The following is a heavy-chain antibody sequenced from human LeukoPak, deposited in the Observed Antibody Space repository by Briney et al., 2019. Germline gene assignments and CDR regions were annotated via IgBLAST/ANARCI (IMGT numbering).Heavy chain of an antibody. CDR1: GFTFSSYS. CDR2: ISSSSSYI. Sequence: GSLRLSCAASGFTFSSYSMNWVRQAPGKGLEWVSSISSSSSYIYYADSVKGRFTISRDNAKNSLYLQMNSLRAEDTAVYYCARLVVVVPAAIGLWPSMFFDYWGQGTLVTVSS. D-gene: IGHD2-2*02. V-gene: IGHV3-21*01. J-gene: IGHJ4*02. CDR3: ARLVVVVPAAIGLWPSMFFDY.